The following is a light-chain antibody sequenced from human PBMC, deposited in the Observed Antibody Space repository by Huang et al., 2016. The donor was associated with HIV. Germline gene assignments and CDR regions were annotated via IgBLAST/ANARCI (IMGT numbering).Light chain of an antibody. CDR2: AAS. Sequence: DIQMTQSPSSLSASVGDRATITCRASQGISNSLACYQQRPGKAPKLLVYAASRLESGVPSRVSGSGSGTDYTLTISSLQPEDSATYYCQQYYTIRAFGQGTKVEIK. CDR1: QGISNS. CDR3: QQYYTIRA. J-gene: IGKJ1*01. V-gene: IGKV1-NL1*01.